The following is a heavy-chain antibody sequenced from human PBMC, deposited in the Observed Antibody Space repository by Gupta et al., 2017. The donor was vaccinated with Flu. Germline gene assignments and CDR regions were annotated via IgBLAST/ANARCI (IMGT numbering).Heavy chain of an antibody. Sequence: EVQLVESGGGLVQPGGSLRLSCAASGFTFSSYDMHWVRQATGKGLEWVSAIGTAGDTYYPGSVKGRFTISRENAKNSLYLQMNSLRAGDTAVYYCARGTAAPRYWYFDLWGRGTLVTVSS. J-gene: IGHJ2*01. CDR3: ARGTAAPRYWYFDL. D-gene: IGHD6-13*01. CDR2: IGTAGDT. CDR1: GFTFSSYD. V-gene: IGHV3-13*01.